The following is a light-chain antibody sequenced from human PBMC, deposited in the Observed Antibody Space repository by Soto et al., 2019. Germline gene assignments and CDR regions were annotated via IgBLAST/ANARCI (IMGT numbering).Light chain of an antibody. J-gene: IGKJ3*01. CDR1: QGIRNF. V-gene: IGKV1-27*01. CDR2: AAS. CDR3: QKYSSVPV. Sequence: DIQMTQSPTSLSASVGDRVTITCRASQGIRNFVAWYQQKPGKAPKLLIYAASTLQLGVPSRFSGSGSGTDFTLTTNSLQPEDVATYSCQKYSSVPVFGPGTKVEIK.